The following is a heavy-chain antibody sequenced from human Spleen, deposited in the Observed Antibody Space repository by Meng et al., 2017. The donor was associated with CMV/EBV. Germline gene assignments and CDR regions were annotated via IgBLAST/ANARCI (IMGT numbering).Heavy chain of an antibody. CDR1: GGSCSSGDCY. J-gene: IGHJ4*02. CDR3: ARSFRGYCSGNFCPLYYFDY. CDR2: ISSSSSIT. D-gene: IGHD2-15*01. V-gene: IGHV3-11*05. Sequence: VQLEGSGTGRVKPSQSRFLTCTVSGGSCSSGDCYWSWSRQAPGKGLEWISYISSSSSITDYADSVKGRFTISRGNAKNSLSLQMNSLSAEDTAVYYCARSFRGYCSGNFCPLYYFDYWGQGSLVTVSS.